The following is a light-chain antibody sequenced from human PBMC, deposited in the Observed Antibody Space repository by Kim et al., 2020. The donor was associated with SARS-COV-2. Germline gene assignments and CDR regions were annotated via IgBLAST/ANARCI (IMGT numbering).Light chain of an antibody. CDR1: PGISGY. V-gene: IGKV1-27*01. CDR3: QKYNSAPLT. Sequence: GGRVTIACRASPGISGYLAWYQQKPGKVPKLLIYAASTLQSGVPSRFSGSGSGTDYTLTISSLQPEDVATYFCQKYNSAPLTFGGGTKGDIK. CDR2: AAS. J-gene: IGKJ4*01.